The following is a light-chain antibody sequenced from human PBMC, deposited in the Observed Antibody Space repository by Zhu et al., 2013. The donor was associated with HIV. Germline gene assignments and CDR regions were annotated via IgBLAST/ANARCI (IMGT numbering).Light chain of an antibody. CDR2: RAS. CDR1: QPVPNNY. CDR3: LKYGDSPYT. J-gene: IGKJ2*01. Sequence: EIVLTQSPDTLSSSPGERATLSCRASQPVPNNYVSWYQQRPGQAPRLLIYRASGRATDIPERFSGSGSGTDFTLTISRLEPEDFAVYYCLKYGDSPYTFGQGTKLEIK. V-gene: IGKV3-20*01.